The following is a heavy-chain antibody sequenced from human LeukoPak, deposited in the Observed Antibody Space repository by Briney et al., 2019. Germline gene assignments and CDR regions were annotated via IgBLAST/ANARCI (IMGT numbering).Heavy chain of an antibody. CDR3: ASRDMGSFDI. Sequence: GESLKISCKGSGYSFTSYWISWVRQMPGKGLEWMGRIDPSDSYTNYSPSSQGHVTISADKSISTAYLQWSSLKASDTAMHYCASRDMGSFDIWGQGTMVTVSS. CDR2: IDPSDSYT. V-gene: IGHV5-10-1*01. CDR1: GYSFTSYW. J-gene: IGHJ3*02.